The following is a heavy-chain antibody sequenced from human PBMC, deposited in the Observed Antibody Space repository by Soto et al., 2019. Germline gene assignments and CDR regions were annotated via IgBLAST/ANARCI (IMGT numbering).Heavy chain of an antibody. CDR3: ARNSLAPVTTVVSDY. D-gene: IGHD4-17*01. V-gene: IGHV1-2*02. CDR2: INPNSGGT. J-gene: IGHJ4*02. CDR1: GYTFTGYY. Sequence: ASVKVSCKASGYTFTGYYMHWVRQAPGQGLEWMGWINPNSGGTNYAQKFQGRVTMTRDTSISTAYMELSRLRSDDTAVYYCARNSLAPVTTVVSDYWGQGTLVTSPQ.